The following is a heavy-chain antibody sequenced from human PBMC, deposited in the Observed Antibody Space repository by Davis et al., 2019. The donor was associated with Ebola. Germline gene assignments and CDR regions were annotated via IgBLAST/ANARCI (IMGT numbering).Heavy chain of an antibody. J-gene: IGHJ6*02. CDR1: GFTFSKAW. Sequence: GGSLRLSCPASGFTFSKAWMNWVRQAPGKGLEWVSVISGSGGSTYYADSVKGRFTISRDNSKNTLYLQMNSLRAEDTAVYYCARDLVAARPYGMDVWGQGTTVTVSS. CDR2: ISGSGGST. D-gene: IGHD6-6*01. V-gene: IGHV3-23*01. CDR3: ARDLVAARPYGMDV.